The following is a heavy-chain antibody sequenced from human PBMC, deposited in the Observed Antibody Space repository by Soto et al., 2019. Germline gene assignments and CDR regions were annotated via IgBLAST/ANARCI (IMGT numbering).Heavy chain of an antibody. D-gene: IGHD3-22*01. CDR1: GFSLSTNGVC. CDR2: IKWDDDK. Sequence: QITLKESGPTLVKPTQTLTLTCTVSGFSLSTNGVCVGWIRQPPGKALEWLVAIKWDDDKRYSPSLESRVTITKDTSKNQVVLTMTNLDPLDTATYYCAYRRNFYNNSGLDYWGQGTLVTVSS. J-gene: IGHJ4*02. CDR3: AYRRNFYNNSGLDY. V-gene: IGHV2-5*02.